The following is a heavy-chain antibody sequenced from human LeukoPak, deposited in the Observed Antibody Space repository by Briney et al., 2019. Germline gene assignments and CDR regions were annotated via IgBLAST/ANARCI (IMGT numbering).Heavy chain of an antibody. Sequence: GASVKVSCKASGYTFTGYYMHWVRQAPGQGLEWIGWINPNSGGTNYAQKFQGRVTMTRDTSISTAYMELSRLRSDDTAVYYCARDSGLRDYVWGSYRHKNYYFDYWGQGTLVTVSS. V-gene: IGHV1-2*02. CDR1: GYTFTGYY. D-gene: IGHD3-16*02. CDR3: ARDSGLRDYVWGSYRHKNYYFDY. J-gene: IGHJ4*02. CDR2: INPNSGGT.